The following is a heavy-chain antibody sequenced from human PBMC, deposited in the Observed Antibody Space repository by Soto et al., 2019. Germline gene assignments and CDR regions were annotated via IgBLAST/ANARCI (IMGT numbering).Heavy chain of an antibody. CDR1: GDSINSDNYY. Sequence: QLQLQESGPGLVKPSETLSLTCSVSGDSINSDNYYWGWIRQPPGKGLEWIGSIYYPGNTYYNPSLKTQFTISLDKSKSQFSLKLTSVTAADSAVYLCARKEGLATISYYFDYWGQGTLVTVSS. D-gene: IGHD3-9*01. CDR2: IYYPGNT. J-gene: IGHJ4*02. V-gene: IGHV4-39*01. CDR3: ARKEGLATISYYFDY.